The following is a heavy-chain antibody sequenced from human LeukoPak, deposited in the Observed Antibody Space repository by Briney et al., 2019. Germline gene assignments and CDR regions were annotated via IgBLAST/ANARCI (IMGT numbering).Heavy chain of an antibody. CDR3: ARKAPHDSSGWYFDL. CDR1: GYTFTTHY. Sequence: EASVKVSCKASGYTFTTHYIHWVRQAPGQGLEWMGIINSSDGGASYAQKFQGRLTMSRDTSTSTLYMELSSLRSEDTAIYYCARKAPHDSSGWYFDLWGRGTLVTVSS. J-gene: IGHJ2*01. D-gene: IGHD3-22*01. CDR2: INSSDGGA. V-gene: IGHV1-46*01.